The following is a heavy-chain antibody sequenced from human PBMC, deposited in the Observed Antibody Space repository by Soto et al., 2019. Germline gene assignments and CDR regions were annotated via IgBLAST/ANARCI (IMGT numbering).Heavy chain of an antibody. CDR2: IYPGDSDT. V-gene: IGHV5-51*01. J-gene: IGHJ4*02. CDR1: GYSFTSYW. D-gene: IGHD5-12*01. CDR3: ARRRGSGYDTHYFDY. Sequence: GESLKISCKGSGYSFTSYWIGWVRQMPGKGLEWMGIIYPGDSDTRYSPSFQGQVTISADKSISTAYLQWSSLKASDTAMYYCARRRGSGYDTHYFDYWGQGTLVTVSS.